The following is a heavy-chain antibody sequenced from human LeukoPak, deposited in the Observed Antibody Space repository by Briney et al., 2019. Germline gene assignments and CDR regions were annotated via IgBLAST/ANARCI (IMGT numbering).Heavy chain of an antibody. CDR2: IKTKTDGGAT. J-gene: IGHJ4*02. Sequence: PGGSLRLSCAASGFTFSNAWMSWVRQAPGKGLEWVGSIKTKTDGGATDYAAPVEVRFTISRDDSKNTLFLQMNSLKTEDTAVYYCTTDSYWGQGTLVTVSS. V-gene: IGHV3-15*01. CDR3: TTDSY. CDR1: GFTFSNAW.